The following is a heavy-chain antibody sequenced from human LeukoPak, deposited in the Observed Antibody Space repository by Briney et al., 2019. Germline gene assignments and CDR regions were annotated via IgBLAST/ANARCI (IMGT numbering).Heavy chain of an antibody. Sequence: PGGSLRLSCAASGFTFSSYEMNWVRQAPGKGLEWVSYISSSGSTIYYADSVKGRFTISRDNAKNSLYLQMNSLRAEDTAVYYCASPGSIAVAGTAFDYWGQGTLVTVSS. CDR2: ISSSGSTI. V-gene: IGHV3-48*03. CDR1: GFTFSSYE. CDR3: ASPGSIAVAGTAFDY. J-gene: IGHJ4*02. D-gene: IGHD6-19*01.